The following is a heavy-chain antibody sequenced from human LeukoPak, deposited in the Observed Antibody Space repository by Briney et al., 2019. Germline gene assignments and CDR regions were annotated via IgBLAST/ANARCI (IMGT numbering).Heavy chain of an antibody. J-gene: IGHJ4*02. D-gene: IGHD2-15*01. V-gene: IGHV4-31*03. Sequence: SETLSLTCTVSGGSISSVGYYWSSIRQHPGKGLEWIGYIYYSGSTYYNPSLKSRVTISVDTSKNQFSLKLSSVTAADTAVYYCARDHCSGGSCYDYWGQGTLVTVSS. CDR2: IYYSGST. CDR1: GGSISSVGYY. CDR3: ARDHCSGGSCYDY.